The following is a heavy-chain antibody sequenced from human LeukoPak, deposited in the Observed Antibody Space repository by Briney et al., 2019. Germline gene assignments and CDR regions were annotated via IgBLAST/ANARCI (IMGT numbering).Heavy chain of an antibody. Sequence: SETLSLTCTVSGGSISSSSYYWGWIRQPPGKGLEWIGSIYYSGSTYYNPSLKSRVTISVDTSKNQFSLKLSSVTAADTAVYYCARVPFCSGGSCYLLDAFDIWGQGTMVTVSS. CDR3: ARVPFCSGGSCYLLDAFDI. CDR2: IYYSGST. D-gene: IGHD2-15*01. J-gene: IGHJ3*02. V-gene: IGHV4-39*07. CDR1: GGSISSSSYY.